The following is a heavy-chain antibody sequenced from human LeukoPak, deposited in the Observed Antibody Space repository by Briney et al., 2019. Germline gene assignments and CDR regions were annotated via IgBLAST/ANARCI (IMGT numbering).Heavy chain of an antibody. J-gene: IGHJ4*02. CDR2: ISAYNGNT. D-gene: IGHD1-26*01. CDR1: GYTFTSYG. Sequence: ASVKVSCKASGYTFTSYGISWVRQAPGQGLEWMGWISAYNGNTNYAQKHQGRVTMTTDTSTSTAYMELRSLRSDDTAVYYCARDSGSYFSFLSRVDYWGQGTLVTVSS. CDR3: ARDSGSYFSFLSRVDY. V-gene: IGHV1-18*01.